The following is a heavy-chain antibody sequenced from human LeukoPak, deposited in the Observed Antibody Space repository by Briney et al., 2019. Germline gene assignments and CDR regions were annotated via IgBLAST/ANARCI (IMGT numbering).Heavy chain of an antibody. CDR1: GGSISSGDYY. CDR3: ARDFTAAGYYYYMDV. J-gene: IGHJ6*03. V-gene: IGHV4-30-4*08. Sequence: SETLSLTCTVSGGSISSGDYYWSWIRQPPGKGLEWIGYIYYSGGTYYNPSLKSRVTISVDTSKNQLSLKLSSVTAADTAVYYCARDFTAAGYYYYMDVWGKGTTVTVSS. D-gene: IGHD6-13*01. CDR2: IYYSGGT.